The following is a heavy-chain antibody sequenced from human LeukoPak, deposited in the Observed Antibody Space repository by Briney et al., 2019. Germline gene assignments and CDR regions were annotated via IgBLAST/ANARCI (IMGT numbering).Heavy chain of an antibody. Sequence: GVLRLSCAASGFTFSSYSMNLVRQAPGKGLEWVSSISSSSSYIYYADSVKGRFTISRDNAKNSLYLQMNSLRAEDTAVYYCARDSSKQWLARDAFDIWGQGTMVTVSS. J-gene: IGHJ3*02. CDR1: GFTFSSYS. V-gene: IGHV3-21*01. D-gene: IGHD6-19*01. CDR2: ISSSSSYI. CDR3: ARDSSKQWLARDAFDI.